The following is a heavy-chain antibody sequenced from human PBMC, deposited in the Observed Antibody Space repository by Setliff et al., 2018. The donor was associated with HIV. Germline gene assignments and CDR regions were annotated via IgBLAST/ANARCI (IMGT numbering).Heavy chain of an antibody. J-gene: IGHJ4*02. V-gene: IGHV3-7*01. CDR1: GFTFSDYW. CDR2: IKQDGSEK. D-gene: IGHD6-19*01. Sequence: PGGSLRLSCAASGFTFSDYWMSWVRQAPGKGLEWVANIKQDGSEKYYVDSVTGRFTISRDNAKNSLYLQMNSLGAEDTAVYYCARDPGSGWYVNRYLDYWGQGTLVTVSS. CDR3: ARDPGSGWYVNRYLDY.